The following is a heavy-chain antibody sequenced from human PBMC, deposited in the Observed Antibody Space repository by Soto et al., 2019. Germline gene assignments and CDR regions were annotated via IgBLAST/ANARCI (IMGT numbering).Heavy chain of an antibody. CDR2: ISPYDGNT. CDR1: GYTFSSYG. V-gene: IGHV1-18*01. D-gene: IGHD3-22*01. CDR3: ARGGYYDSSGSRNYHYYCMNV. J-gene: IGHJ6*02. Sequence: QVQLVQSGGEVKKPGASVKVSCKASGYTFSSYGINWVRQAPGHGLEWLGWISPYDGNTKYAQILQGRVSMTTDTSTKTAYMEVRSLRSDDTAVYYCARGGYYDSSGSRNYHYYCMNVWGQGTTVTVSS.